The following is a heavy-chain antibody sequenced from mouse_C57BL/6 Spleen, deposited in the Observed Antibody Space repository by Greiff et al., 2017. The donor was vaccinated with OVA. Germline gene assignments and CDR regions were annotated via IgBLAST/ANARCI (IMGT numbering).Heavy chain of an antibody. CDR3: ATMVTTVY. CDR1: GYTFTSYW. CDR2: IDPSDSST. Sequence: QVQLQQPGAELVRPGTSVKLSCKASGYTFTSYWMHWVKQRPGQGLEWIGVIDPSDSSTNYTQKFKGKATLTVHTSSSTAYMQLSSLTSEDSAVYYSATMVTTVYWGQGTTLTVSS. D-gene: IGHD2-2*01. V-gene: IGHV1-59*01. J-gene: IGHJ2*01.